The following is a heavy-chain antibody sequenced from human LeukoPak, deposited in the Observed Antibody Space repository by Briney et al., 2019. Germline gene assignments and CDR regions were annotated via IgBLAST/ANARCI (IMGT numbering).Heavy chain of an antibody. V-gene: IGHV3-21*01. J-gene: IGHJ4*02. CDR3: ARLGNTVVTPTNDY. CDR2: ISSSGSHT. CDR1: GFTFSSYS. Sequence: GGSLRLSCAASGFTFSSYSMTWVRQAPGKGLEWVSSISSSGSHTYYADSVKGRFTISRDNAKNSLYLQMYSLRAEDTAVYYCARLGNTVVTPTNDYWGQGTLVTVSS. D-gene: IGHD4-23*01.